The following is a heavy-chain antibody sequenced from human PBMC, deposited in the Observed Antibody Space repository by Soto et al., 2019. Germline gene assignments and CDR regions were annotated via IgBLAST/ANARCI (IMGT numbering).Heavy chain of an antibody. CDR2: VKQDGSQS. CDR3: ARAHAPTLPFDS. CDR1: GFTFSRYW. D-gene: IGHD2-15*01. V-gene: IGHV3-7*03. J-gene: IGHJ4*01. Sequence: GGSLRLSCEASGFTFSRYWMSWIRQAPGKGLEWVANVKQDGSQSYLVDSVKGRFTMSRDNAKNSLFLQMNSLRAEDTAIYFCARAHAPTLPFDSWGQGTLVTVSS.